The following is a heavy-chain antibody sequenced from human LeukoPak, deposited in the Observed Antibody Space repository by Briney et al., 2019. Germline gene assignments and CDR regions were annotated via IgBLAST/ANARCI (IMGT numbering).Heavy chain of an antibody. CDR1: GGSISIGDYY. CDR3: ARMVDMVTWYFDY. Sequence: PSETLSLTCTVSGGSISIGDYYWNWIRQPPGKGLEWIGYTYYSGSTYYNPSLKSRVSISVDTSKNQFSLNLSSVTAADTAVYYCARMVDMVTWYFDYWGQGTLVTVSS. D-gene: IGHD5-12*01. V-gene: IGHV4-30-4*01. J-gene: IGHJ4*02. CDR2: TYYSGST.